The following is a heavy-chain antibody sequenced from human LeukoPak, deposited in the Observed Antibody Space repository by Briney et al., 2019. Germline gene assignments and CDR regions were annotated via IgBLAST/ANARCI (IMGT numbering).Heavy chain of an antibody. CDR1: GFTFSTYW. V-gene: IGHV3-7*01. D-gene: IGHD5-18*01. J-gene: IGHJ4*02. CDR2: IKQDGSGT. Sequence: PGGSLRLSCAASGFTFSTYWMTWVRQAPGKGLDWLATIKQDGSGTYYMDSVKGRFTISRDNAKNSLYLQMNSLRAEDTAVYCCVRDVGYGDYWGQGTLVTVSS. CDR3: VRDVGYGDY.